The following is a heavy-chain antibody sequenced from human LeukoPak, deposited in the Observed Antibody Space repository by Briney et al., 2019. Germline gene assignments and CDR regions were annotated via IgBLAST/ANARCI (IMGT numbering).Heavy chain of an antibody. V-gene: IGHV4-61*02. CDR2: IYTSGST. J-gene: IGHJ5*02. CDR3: ARDKETYQLLNRQGGFDP. D-gene: IGHD2-2*01. Sequence: SETLSLTCTVSGGSIRSGSYYWSWIRQPAGTGLEWIGRIYTSGSTNYNPSPKSRVTISVDTSKNQFSLKLRSVTAADTAVYYCARDKETYQLLNRQGGFDPWGQGTLVTVSS. CDR1: GGSIRSGSYY.